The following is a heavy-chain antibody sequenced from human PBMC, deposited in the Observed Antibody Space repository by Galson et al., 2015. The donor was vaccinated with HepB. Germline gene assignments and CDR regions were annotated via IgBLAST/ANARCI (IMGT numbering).Heavy chain of an antibody. V-gene: IGHV3-33*01. CDR1: EFTFSNYG. Sequence: SLRLSCAASEFTFSNYGMHWVRQAPGKGLEWVAVMWYDGSNQFYADSVKGRFTISRDNSKNTLYLQMNSLRTEDTAVYYCTRDGRPRAGYSSSWNDHWGQGTLVTVCS. CDR2: MWYDGSNQ. D-gene: IGHD6-13*01. CDR3: TRDGRPRAGYSSSWNDH. J-gene: IGHJ4*02.